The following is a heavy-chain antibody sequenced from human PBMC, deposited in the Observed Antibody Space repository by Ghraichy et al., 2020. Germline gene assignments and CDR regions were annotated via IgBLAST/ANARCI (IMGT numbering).Heavy chain of an antibody. J-gene: IGHJ6*02. D-gene: IGHD3-10*01. V-gene: IGHV1-69*13. CDR1: GGPFSSYA. CDR3: AREGFTMVRGPETGSSGPGGYYDGMDV. CDR2: IIPIFGTA. Sequence: SVKVSCKASGGPFSSYAISWVRQAPGQGLEWMGGIIPIFGTANYAQKFQGRVTITADESTSTAYMELSSLRSEDTAVYYCAREGFTMVRGPETGSSGPGGYYDGMDVWGQGTTVTVAS.